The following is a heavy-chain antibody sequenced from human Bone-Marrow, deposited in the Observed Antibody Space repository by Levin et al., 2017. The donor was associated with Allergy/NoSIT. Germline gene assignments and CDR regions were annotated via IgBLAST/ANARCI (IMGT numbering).Heavy chain of an antibody. J-gene: IGHJ4*02. D-gene: IGHD3-3*01. V-gene: IGHV1-18*01. CDR1: GYTFTSYG. CDR3: AREAFHLSVYTIFGVVTPLDY. Sequence: ASVKVSCKASGYTFTSYGISWVRQAPGQGLEWMGWISAYNGNTNYAQKLQGRVTMTTDTSTSTAYMELRSLRSDDTAVYYCAREAFHLSVYTIFGVVTPLDYWGQGTLVTVSS. CDR2: ISAYNGNT.